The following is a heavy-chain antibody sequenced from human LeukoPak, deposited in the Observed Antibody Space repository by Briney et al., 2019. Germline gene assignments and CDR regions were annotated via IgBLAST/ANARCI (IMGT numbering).Heavy chain of an antibody. J-gene: IGHJ4*02. CDR3: TTPTSAEGCGGDRYDY. V-gene: IGHV3-73*01. Sequence: GGSLTLSCAASGFTFSGSAMHWVRQASGKGLEWVGRIRSKANSYATAYAASVKGRFTISRDDSKNTAYLQMNSLKTEDTAVYYCTTPTSAEGCGGDRYDYWGPGTLVTVSS. CDR1: GFTFSGSA. CDR2: IRSKANSYAT. D-gene: IGHD2-21*02.